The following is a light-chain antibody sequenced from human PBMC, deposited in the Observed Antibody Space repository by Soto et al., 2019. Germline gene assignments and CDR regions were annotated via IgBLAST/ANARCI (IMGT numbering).Light chain of an antibody. CDR1: KLGDKY. Sequence: SYELTQPPSVSVSPGQTASITCSGDKLGDKYTCWYQQKPGQSPVLVIYQLSHRPSGIPERFSGSNSGNTATLTISGTQAMDEADYYCQAWDSSTDVVFGGGTQLTVL. J-gene: IGLJ2*01. V-gene: IGLV3-1*01. CDR2: QLS. CDR3: QAWDSSTDVV.